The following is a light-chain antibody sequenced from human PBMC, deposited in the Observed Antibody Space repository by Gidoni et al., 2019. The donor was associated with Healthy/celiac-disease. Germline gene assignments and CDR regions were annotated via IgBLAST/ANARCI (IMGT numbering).Light chain of an antibody. CDR2: AAS. Sequence: QIPQSPSSLSASVGDRVTITCRASQSISSYLNWYQQKPGKAPKLLIYAASSLQSGVPSRFSGSGSGTDFTLTISSLQPEDFATDYCQQSYSTPVTFGQGTKLEIK. J-gene: IGKJ2*01. V-gene: IGKV1-39*01. CDR3: QQSYSTPVT. CDR1: QSISSY.